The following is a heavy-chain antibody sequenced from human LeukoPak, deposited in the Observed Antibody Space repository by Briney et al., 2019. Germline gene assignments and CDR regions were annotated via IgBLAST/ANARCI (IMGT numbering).Heavy chain of an antibody. CDR2: IYPGDSDT. V-gene: IGHV5-51*01. CDR1: GYKFTNYW. D-gene: IGHD2-2*01. J-gene: IGHJ6*03. CDR3: ARQYCSSTTCYWYYYYYMDV. Sequence: GESLKISCNGSGYKFTNYWIGWVRQMPGKGLEWMGIIYPGDSDTRYSPSFQGQVTISADKSISTAYLQWSSLKASDTAMYYCARQYCSSTTCYWYYYYYMDVWGKGTTVTVSS.